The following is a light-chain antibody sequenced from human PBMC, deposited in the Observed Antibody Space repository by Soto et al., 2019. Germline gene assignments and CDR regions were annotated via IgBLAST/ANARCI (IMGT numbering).Light chain of an antibody. CDR2: WAS. J-gene: IGKJ2*01. Sequence: IVMTQSPDSLAVSLGERATINCKSSQSLLDTSNNKNYVAWYQQKPGQPPKLLIYWASARQSGVPDRFSGRESGTDFTLTISNLQAEDVAVYYCHQYYSALFTFGQGTKLEI. CDR1: QSLLDTSNNKNY. CDR3: HQYYSALFT. V-gene: IGKV4-1*01.